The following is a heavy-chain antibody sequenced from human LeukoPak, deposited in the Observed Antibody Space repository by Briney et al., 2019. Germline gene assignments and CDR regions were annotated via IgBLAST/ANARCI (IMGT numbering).Heavy chain of an antibody. V-gene: IGHV4-61*01. CDR1: GYSISSGYY. Sequence: PSETLSLTCSVSGYSISSGYYWGWIRQPPGKGLEWIGYIYYSGSTNYNPSLKSRVTISVDTSKNQFSLKLSSVTAADTAVYYCAREERDPFTIDYWGQGTLVTVSS. CDR3: AREERDPFTIDY. CDR2: IYYSGST. J-gene: IGHJ4*02.